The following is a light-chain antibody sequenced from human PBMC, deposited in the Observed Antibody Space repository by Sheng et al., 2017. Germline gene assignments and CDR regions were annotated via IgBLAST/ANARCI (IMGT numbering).Light chain of an antibody. CDR2: GAS. Sequence: EIVMTQSPATLSVSPGERATLSCRASQSVSSNLAWYQQKPGQAPRLLTKGASTRAAGIPARFSGSGSGTEFTLTISSLQSEDFAVYYCQQYNNWPPYSFGQGTKLEIK. J-gene: IGKJ2*03. CDR1: QSVSSN. V-gene: IGKV3-15*01. CDR3: QQYNNWPPYS.